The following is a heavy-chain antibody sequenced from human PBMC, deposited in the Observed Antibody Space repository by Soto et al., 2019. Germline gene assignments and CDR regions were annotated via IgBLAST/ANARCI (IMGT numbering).Heavy chain of an antibody. J-gene: IGHJ6*03. CDR2: IYYSGST. CDR1: GGSISSYY. Sequence: PSETLSLTCTVSGGSISSYYWSWIRQPPGKGLEWIGYIYYSGSTNYNPSLKSRVTISVDTSKNQFSLKLSSVTAADTAVYYCARLASIFGVVGYYYYMDVWGKGTTVTVSS. V-gene: IGHV4-59*08. D-gene: IGHD3-3*01. CDR3: ARLASIFGVVGYYYYMDV.